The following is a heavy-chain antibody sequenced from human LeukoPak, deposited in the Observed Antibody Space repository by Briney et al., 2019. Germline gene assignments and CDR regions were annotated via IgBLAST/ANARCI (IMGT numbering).Heavy chain of an antibody. D-gene: IGHD3/OR15-3a*01. V-gene: IGHV3-48*02. CDR2: ISSSTTIK. CDR3: VRDRDWSFDY. Sequence: GGSLRLSCAASGFTFSSYSMNWVRQAPGKGLEWVSYISSSTTIKDYADSVKGRFTISRDNAKNSLYLQMNSLRDEDTAVYYCVRDRDWSFDYWGQGTLVTVSS. J-gene: IGHJ4*02. CDR1: GFTFSSYS.